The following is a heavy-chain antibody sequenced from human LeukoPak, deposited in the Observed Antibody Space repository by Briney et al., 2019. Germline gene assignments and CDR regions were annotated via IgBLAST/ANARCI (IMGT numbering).Heavy chain of an antibody. Sequence: GGSLRLSCAASGFTFSDYYMSWIRQAPGKGLEWVSYISSSGSTIYYADSVKGRFTISRDNAKNSLYLQMNSLRAEDTAVYYCARAKGIAAAGTPYYYYYYYMDVWGKGTTITISS. CDR1: GFTFSDYY. V-gene: IGHV3-11*01. J-gene: IGHJ6*03. CDR2: ISSSGSTI. D-gene: IGHD6-13*01. CDR3: ARAKGIAAAGTPYYYYYYYMDV.